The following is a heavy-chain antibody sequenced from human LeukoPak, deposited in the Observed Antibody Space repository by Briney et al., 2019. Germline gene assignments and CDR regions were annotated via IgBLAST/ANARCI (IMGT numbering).Heavy chain of an antibody. Sequence: GGSLRLSCAASGFTFSSYCMSWVGQAAGKGLEWVANIKQDGSEEYYVDSVMGRFTISRDNAKNSLYLQMNSLRAEDTAVYYCASERTGKVARYWGRGTLVTVSS. J-gene: IGHJ4*02. D-gene: IGHD5-12*01. V-gene: IGHV3-7*05. CDR2: IKQDGSEE. CDR1: GFTFSSYC. CDR3: ASERTGKVARY.